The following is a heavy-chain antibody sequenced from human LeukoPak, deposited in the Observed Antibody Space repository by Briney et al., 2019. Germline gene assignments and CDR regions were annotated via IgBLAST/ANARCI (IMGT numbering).Heavy chain of an antibody. CDR2: IKQDGTEK. D-gene: IGHD6-19*01. Sequence: GGSLRLSCAASGLTFRNYWMTWVRQAPGKGLEWVANIKQDGTEKYYVDSVKGRFTISRDNARSSLYLQMNSLRAEDTAVYYCARHSAWCFDSCGQGTLVTVSS. J-gene: IGHJ4*02. CDR1: GLTFRNYW. V-gene: IGHV3-7*01. CDR3: ARHSAWCFDS.